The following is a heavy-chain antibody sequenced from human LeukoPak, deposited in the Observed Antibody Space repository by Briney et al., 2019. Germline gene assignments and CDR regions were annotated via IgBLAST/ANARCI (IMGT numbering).Heavy chain of an antibody. Sequence: PSETLSLTCAVYGGSFSGYYWSWIRQPPGKGLEWIGEINHSGSTNYNPSLKSRVTISVDTSKNQFSLKLSSVTAADTAVYFCARHDYGGGYYFDYWGQGTLVTVSS. D-gene: IGHD4-17*01. CDR3: ARHDYGGGYYFDY. V-gene: IGHV4-34*01. CDR2: INHSGST. J-gene: IGHJ4*02. CDR1: GGSFSGYY.